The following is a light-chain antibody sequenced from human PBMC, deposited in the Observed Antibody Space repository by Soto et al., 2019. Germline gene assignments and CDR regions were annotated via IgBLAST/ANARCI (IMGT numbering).Light chain of an antibody. Sequence: DIQMTQSPSSLSSSLGDRVTITCRASQSISRYLNWYQQKPGKAPKLLIYAASSLQSGVPSRFSGSGSGTDFTLTISSLKTEDFATYYCQQRYSTPLTFGQGTKVDIK. V-gene: IGKV1-39*01. CDR1: QSISRY. CDR3: QQRYSTPLT. J-gene: IGKJ1*01. CDR2: AAS.